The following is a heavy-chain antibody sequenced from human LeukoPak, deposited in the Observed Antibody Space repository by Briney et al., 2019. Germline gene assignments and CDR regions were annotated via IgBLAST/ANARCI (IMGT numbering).Heavy chain of an antibody. V-gene: IGHV3-30*18. CDR2: ISYGGSNK. CDR3: AKDLYLQYCRGSACYLNYYNMDV. J-gene: IGHJ6*02. D-gene: IGHD2-15*01. CDR1: GFTFSSYG. Sequence: PGGSLRLSCAASGFTFSSYGMHWVRQAPGKGLEWVAVISYGGSNKYYADSVKGRFTISRDNSKNTLYLQMNGLRAEDTAVYYCAKDLYLQYCRGSACYLNYYNMDVWGQGTTVAVSS.